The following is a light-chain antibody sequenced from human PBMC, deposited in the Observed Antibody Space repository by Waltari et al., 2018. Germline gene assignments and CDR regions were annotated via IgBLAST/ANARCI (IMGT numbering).Light chain of an antibody. CDR2: WAS. V-gene: IGKV4-1*01. Sequence: DIVMTQSPDSLAVSLGERATINCKSRQSVLWSSNNKNYLAWYQQKPGQPPKLLISWASTRESGVPDRFSGSGSVTDFTLTISSLQAEDVAVYFCQQYYSRPPTFGQGTRLEIK. CDR1: QSVLWSSNNKNY. J-gene: IGKJ5*01. CDR3: QQYYSRPPT.